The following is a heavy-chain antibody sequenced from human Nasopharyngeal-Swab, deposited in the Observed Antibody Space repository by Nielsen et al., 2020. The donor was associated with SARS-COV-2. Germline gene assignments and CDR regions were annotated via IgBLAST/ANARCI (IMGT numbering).Heavy chain of an antibody. D-gene: IGHD3-3*01. Sequence: ASVKVSCKASGYTFTSYYMHRVRQAPGQGLEWMGIINPSGGSTSYAQKFQGRVTMTRDTSTSTVYMELSSLRSEDTAVYHCAREEVGPYDFWSGYYSMVDYWGQGTLVTVSS. CDR1: GYTFTSYY. CDR3: AREEVGPYDFWSGYYSMVDY. CDR2: INPSGGST. J-gene: IGHJ4*02. V-gene: IGHV1-46*01.